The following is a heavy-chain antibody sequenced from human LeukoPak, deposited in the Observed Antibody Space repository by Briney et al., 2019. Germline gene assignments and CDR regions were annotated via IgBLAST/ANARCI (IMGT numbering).Heavy chain of an antibody. J-gene: IGHJ5*02. CDR2: ISWNSDSM. Sequence: GRSLRLSCEASGFTFDDFAMHWVRQVPGKGLEWVAGISWNSDSMGYGDSVKGRFTISRDNAKNSLFLQMHSLRPEDTALYYCAKVGVRGVSTNWFDPWGQGTPVTV. V-gene: IGHV3-9*01. CDR3: AKVGVRGVSTNWFDP. D-gene: IGHD3-10*01. CDR1: GFTFDDFA.